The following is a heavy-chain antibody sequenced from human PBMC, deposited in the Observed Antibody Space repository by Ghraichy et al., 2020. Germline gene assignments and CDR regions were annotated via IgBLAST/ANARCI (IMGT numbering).Heavy chain of an antibody. CDR2: ISGSGGST. J-gene: IGHJ6*02. CDR3: AKEGDGYILDYYGMDV. Sequence: LSLTCAASGFTFSSYAMTWVRQAPGKGLEWVSGISGSGGSTYYADSVKGRFTISRDNSKNTLYLQMNSLRAEDTAVYYCAKEGDGYILDYYGMDVWGQGTTVTVSS. D-gene: IGHD5-24*01. CDR1: GFTFSSYA. V-gene: IGHV3-23*01.